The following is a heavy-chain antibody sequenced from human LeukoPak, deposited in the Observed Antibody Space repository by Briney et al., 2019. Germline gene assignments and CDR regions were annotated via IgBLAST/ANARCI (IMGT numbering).Heavy chain of an antibody. CDR1: GFTFSSYA. CDR2: ISYDGSNK. V-gene: IGHV3-30-3*01. D-gene: IGHD3-16*01. Sequence: PGGSLRLSCAASGFTFSSYAMHWVRQAPGKGLEWVAVISYDGSNKYYADSVKGRFTISRDNSKNTLYLQMNSLRAEDTAVYYCARGDPITFGGAWFGYFDYWGQGTLVTVSS. J-gene: IGHJ4*02. CDR3: ARGDPITFGGAWFGYFDY.